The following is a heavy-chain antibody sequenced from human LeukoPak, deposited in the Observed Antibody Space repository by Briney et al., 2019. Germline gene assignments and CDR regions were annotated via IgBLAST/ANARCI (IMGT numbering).Heavy chain of an antibody. D-gene: IGHD4-23*01. V-gene: IGHV3-23*01. CDR3: ARDLDDYGGNSPLGY. CDR2: ISGSGSST. CDR1: GSTFSSYA. Sequence: GGSLRLSCAASGSTFSSYAMSWVRQAPGKGLEWVSAISGSGSSTYYADSVKGRFTISRDNSKNTLYLQMNSLRDEDTAVYYCARDLDDYGGNSPLGYWGQGTLVTVSS. J-gene: IGHJ4*02.